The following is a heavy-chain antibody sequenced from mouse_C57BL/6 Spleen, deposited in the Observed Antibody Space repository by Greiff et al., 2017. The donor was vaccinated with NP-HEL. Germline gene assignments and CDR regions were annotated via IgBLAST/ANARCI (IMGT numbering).Heavy chain of an antibody. Sequence: LQESGAELVKPGASVKISCKASGYAFSSYWMNWVKQRPGKGLEWIGQIYPGDGDTNYNGKFKGKATLTADKSSSTAYMQLSSLTSEDSAVYFCAKRGSSLAWFAYWGQGTLVTVSA. CDR1: GYAFSSYW. J-gene: IGHJ3*01. CDR2: IYPGDGDT. D-gene: IGHD1-1*01. CDR3: AKRGSSLAWFAY. V-gene: IGHV1-80*01.